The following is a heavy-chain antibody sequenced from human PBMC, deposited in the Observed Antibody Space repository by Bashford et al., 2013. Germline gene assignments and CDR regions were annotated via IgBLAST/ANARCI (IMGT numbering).Heavy chain of an antibody. CDR1: GYSFSGFG. CDR2: ISGNGNT. V-gene: IGHV1-18*04. Sequence: ASVKVSCKASGYSFSGFGINWVRQAPGQGLEWMGWISGNGNTHYLEKLQGRVTITTDTSTSTAYMELRSLRSDDTAVYYCARGLFRKGGYYYNMDVWGQGTTVTVSS. CDR3: ARGLFRKGGYYYNMDV. J-gene: IGHJ6*02. D-gene: IGHD2-21*02.